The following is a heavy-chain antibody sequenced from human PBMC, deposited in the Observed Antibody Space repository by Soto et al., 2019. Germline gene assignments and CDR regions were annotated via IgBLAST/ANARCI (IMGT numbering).Heavy chain of an antibody. J-gene: IGHJ4*02. D-gene: IGHD4-17*01. V-gene: IGHV2-5*02. CDR3: AHAGDYDLLSFDH. CDR2: IYWDDDQ. CDR1: GFSLTTTSMG. Sequence: QITLKESGPPLVRPAQTLTLTCAFSGFSLTTTSMGVAWIRQPPGQPLEWLALIYWDDDQRYSPSLKDRLTISKDTSRSRVVLTISNMNPEDTGTYFCAHAGDYDLLSFDHWGPGTLVTVSS.